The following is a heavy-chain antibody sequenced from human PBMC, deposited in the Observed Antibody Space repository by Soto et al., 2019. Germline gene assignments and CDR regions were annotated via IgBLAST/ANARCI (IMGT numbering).Heavy chain of an antibody. J-gene: IGHJ4*02. D-gene: IGHD3-22*01. CDR1: GGSISSSY. V-gene: IGHV4-59*01. CDR2: IYYSGST. CDR3: ARGDYYYDSSGYLGY. Sequence: SDTLSRTGTLSGGSISSSYWSWIRQPPGKGLEWIGYIYYSGSTNYNPSLKSRVTISVDTSKNQFSLKLSSVTAADTAVYYCARGDYYYDSSGYLGYWGQGTLVTVSS.